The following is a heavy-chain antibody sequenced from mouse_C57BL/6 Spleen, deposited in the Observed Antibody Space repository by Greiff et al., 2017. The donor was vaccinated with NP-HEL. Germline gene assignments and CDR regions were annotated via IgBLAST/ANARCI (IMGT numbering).Heavy chain of an antibody. J-gene: IGHJ3*01. CDR2: IYPRSGNT. D-gene: IGHD2-4*01. Sequence: QVQLQQSGAELARPGASVKLSCKASGYTFTSYGISWVKQRTGQGLEWIGEIYPRSGNTYYNEKFKGKATLTADKSSSTAYMELRSLTSEDSAVYFCAPRYDYDDGAVAYWGQGTLVTVSA. CDR3: APRYDYDDGAVAY. V-gene: IGHV1-81*01. CDR1: GYTFTSYG.